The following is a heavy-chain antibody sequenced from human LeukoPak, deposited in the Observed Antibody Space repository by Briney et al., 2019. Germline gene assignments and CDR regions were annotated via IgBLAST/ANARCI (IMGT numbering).Heavy chain of an antibody. CDR2: IYSGGST. Sequence: GGSLRLSCAASGFTFSSYAMSWVRQAPGKGLEWVSVIYSGGSTYYADSVKGRFTISRDNSKNTLYLQMNSLRAEDTAVYYCARHDWFDPWGQGTLVTVSS. V-gene: IGHV3-66*04. J-gene: IGHJ5*02. CDR3: ARHDWFDP. CDR1: GFTFSSYA.